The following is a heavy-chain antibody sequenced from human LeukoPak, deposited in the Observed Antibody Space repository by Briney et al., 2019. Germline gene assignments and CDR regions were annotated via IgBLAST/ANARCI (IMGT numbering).Heavy chain of an antibody. CDR1: GFTFSDYY. V-gene: IGHV3-11*01. CDR3: ARALYGDYGPYPF. J-gene: IGHJ4*02. D-gene: IGHD4-17*01. Sequence: AGGSLRLSCAASGFTFSDYYMSWIRQAPGKGLEWVSYISSSGSTIYYADSVKGRFTISRDNAKDSLYLQMNSLRAEDTAVYYCARALYGDYGPYPFWGQGTLVTVSS. CDR2: ISSSGSTI.